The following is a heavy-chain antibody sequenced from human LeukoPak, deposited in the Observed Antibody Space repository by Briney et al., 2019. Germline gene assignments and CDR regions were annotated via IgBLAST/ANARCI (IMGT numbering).Heavy chain of an antibody. Sequence: GASLRLSCAASGFTFSTYAMSWVRQAPGQGLEWVSGISGSAASTYYADSLKGRFTISRDNSKNTLYLQMDSLRAEDTAVYYCAKQGSSAWTRFDPWGQGTLVTVSS. CDR1: GFTFSTYA. V-gene: IGHV3-23*01. D-gene: IGHD3-10*01. CDR3: AKQGSSAWTRFDP. J-gene: IGHJ5*02. CDR2: ISGSAAST.